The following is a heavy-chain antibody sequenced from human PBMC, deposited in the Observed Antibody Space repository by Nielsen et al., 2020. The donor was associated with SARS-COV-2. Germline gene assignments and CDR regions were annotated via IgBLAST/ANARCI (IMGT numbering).Heavy chain of an antibody. Sequence: GESLKISCKGSGYSFTSYWFSWVRQMPGKGLEWMGRIDPSDSYTNYSPSFQGHVTISADKSISTAYLQWSSLKASDTAMYYCARLMAINYGSGFYYGMDVWGQGTTVTVSS. J-gene: IGHJ6*02. CDR1: GYSFTSYW. D-gene: IGHD3-10*01. CDR3: ARLMAINYGSGFYYGMDV. V-gene: IGHV5-10-1*01. CDR2: IDPSDSYT.